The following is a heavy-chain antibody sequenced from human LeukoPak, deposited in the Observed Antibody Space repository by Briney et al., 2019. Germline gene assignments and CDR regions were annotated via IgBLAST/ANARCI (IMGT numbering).Heavy chain of an antibody. Sequence: PSETLSLTCTVSGGSISSSSYYWGWIRQPPGKGLEWIGSIYYSGSTYYNPSLKSRVTISVDTSKNQFSLKLSSVTAADTAVYYCGGDSPPPPYYDFWSGYSRHYYMDVWGKGTTVTVSS. V-gene: IGHV4-39*07. CDR2: IYYSGST. CDR1: GGSISSSSYY. J-gene: IGHJ6*03. CDR3: GGDSPPPPYYDFWSGYSRHYYMDV. D-gene: IGHD3-3*01.